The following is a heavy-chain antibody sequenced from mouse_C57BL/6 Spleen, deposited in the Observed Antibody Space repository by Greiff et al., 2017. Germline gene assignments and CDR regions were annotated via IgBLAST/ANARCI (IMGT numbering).Heavy chain of an antibody. CDR2: ISSGSSTI. Sequence: DVMLVESGGGLVKPGGSLKLSCAASGFTFSDYGMHWVRQAPEKGLEWVAYISSGSSTIYYADTVKGRFTISRDNAKNTLFLQMTSLRSEDTAMYYCARNDYDRYYAMDYWGQGTSVTVSS. D-gene: IGHD2-4*01. J-gene: IGHJ4*01. CDR3: ARNDYDRYYAMDY. CDR1: GFTFSDYG. V-gene: IGHV5-17*01.